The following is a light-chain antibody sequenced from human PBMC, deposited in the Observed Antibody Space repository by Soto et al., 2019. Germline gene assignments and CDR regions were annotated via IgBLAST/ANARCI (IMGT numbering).Light chain of an antibody. CDR2: AAS. CDR3: QLIYSTLPLT. J-gene: IGKJ4*01. Sequence: DIQMTQSPSSLSASVGDRVTITCRASQSISSYLNWYQQKPGKAPKLLIYAASSLQSGAPSRFSGSGSGTDFTLTISSLQPEYFPTYHCQLIYSTLPLTFGGGTKVEIK. CDR1: QSISSY. V-gene: IGKV1-39*01.